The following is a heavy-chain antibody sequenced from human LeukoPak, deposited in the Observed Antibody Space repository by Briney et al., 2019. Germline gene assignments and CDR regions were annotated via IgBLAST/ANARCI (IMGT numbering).Heavy chain of an antibody. D-gene: IGHD6-6*01. V-gene: IGHV4-61*02. CDR3: ARGHGVAARPGFDYYYYMDV. CDR2: IYTSGST. CDR1: GGSISSGSYY. Sequence: SETLSLTCTVSGGSISSGSYYWSWIRQPAGKGLEWIGRIYTSGSTNYNPSLKSRVTISVDTSKNQFSLKLSSVTAADTAVYYCARGHGVAARPGFDYYYYMDVWGKGTTVTVSS. J-gene: IGHJ6*03.